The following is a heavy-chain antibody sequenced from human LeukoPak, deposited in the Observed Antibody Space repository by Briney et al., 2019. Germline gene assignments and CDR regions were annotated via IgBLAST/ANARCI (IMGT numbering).Heavy chain of an antibody. CDR3: ARARREMVDY. V-gene: IGHV4-39*07. CDR1: GGSISSSSFY. D-gene: IGHD5-24*01. Sequence: PSETLSLTCTVSGGSISSSSFYWGWIRQTPGKGLEWIGSVYYSGSIYYNPSLESRVTISVDTSKNQFSLKLSSVPGADTAVYYCARARREMVDYWGPGTLVTVSS. J-gene: IGHJ4*02. CDR2: VYYSGSI.